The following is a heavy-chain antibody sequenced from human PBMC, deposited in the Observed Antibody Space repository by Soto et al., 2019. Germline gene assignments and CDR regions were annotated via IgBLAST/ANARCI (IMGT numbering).Heavy chain of an antibody. D-gene: IGHD2-15*01. CDR3: ARDPGGGYCSGGSCYWNF. Sequence: ASVKVSCKASGYTFTSYGISWVRQAPGQGLEWMGWISAYNGNTNYAQKLQGRVTMTTDTSTSTAYMELRSLRSDDTAVYYCARDPGGGYCSGGSCYWNFWGQGTLVTVS. CDR2: ISAYNGNT. V-gene: IGHV1-18*01. J-gene: IGHJ4*02. CDR1: GYTFTSYG.